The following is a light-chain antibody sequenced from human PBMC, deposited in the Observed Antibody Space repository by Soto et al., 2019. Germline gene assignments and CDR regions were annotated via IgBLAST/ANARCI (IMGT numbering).Light chain of an antibody. CDR1: QSVSSSY. CDR3: QQSYSTPWT. J-gene: IGKJ1*01. CDR2: GAS. Sequence: EIVLTQSPGTLSLSPGESATLSCRASQSVSSSYLAWYQQKPGQAPRLLIYGASSRATGIPDRFSGSGSGTDFTLTISSLQPEDFATYYCQQSYSTPWTFGQGTKVDIK. V-gene: IGKV3-20*01.